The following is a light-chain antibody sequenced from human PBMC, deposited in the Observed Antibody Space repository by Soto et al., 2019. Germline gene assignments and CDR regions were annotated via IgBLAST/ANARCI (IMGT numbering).Light chain of an antibody. V-gene: IGKV3-11*01. CDR1: QSVSSY. Sequence: EIVLTQSPSTXSXXPXXXXXXXXRXXQSVSSYLAWYQQKPGQAPRLLIYDAPNRATGIPARFSGSGSGTDFTLTISSLEPEDFAVYYCQQRSNWPPTITFGQGTRLEIK. CDR2: DAP. CDR3: QQRSNWPPTIT. J-gene: IGKJ5*01.